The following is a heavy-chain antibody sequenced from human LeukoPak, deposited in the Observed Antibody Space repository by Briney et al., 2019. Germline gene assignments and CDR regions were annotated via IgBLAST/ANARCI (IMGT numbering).Heavy chain of an antibody. CDR2: ISGSGSDT. J-gene: IGHJ4*02. CDR3: ARVGSIAAAGTPDY. V-gene: IGHV3-11*06. Sequence: PGGSLRLSCAASGFIFSDYYMTWIRHAPGKGLEWLSYISGSGSDTNYADSVKGRFTTSRDNAKNSLYLQMNSLRAEDTAVYYCARVGSIAAAGTPDYWGQGTLVTVSS. CDR1: GFIFSDYY. D-gene: IGHD6-13*01.